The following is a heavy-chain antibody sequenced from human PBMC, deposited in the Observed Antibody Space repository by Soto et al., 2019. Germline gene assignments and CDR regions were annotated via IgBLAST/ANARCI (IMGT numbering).Heavy chain of an antibody. CDR2: IYYTGST. CDR3: AREFSNSPEAFDS. D-gene: IGHD6-6*01. V-gene: IGHV4-61*01. Sequence: SETLSLTCTVSGGSVNSDNFYWSWIRQPPGRGLEWIGYIYYTGSTNYNPSLKSRVTISIDTSRNQFSLKLSSVTAADTAAYCCAREFSNSPEAFDSWGQGSLVTVSS. CDR1: GGSVNSDNFY. J-gene: IGHJ4*02.